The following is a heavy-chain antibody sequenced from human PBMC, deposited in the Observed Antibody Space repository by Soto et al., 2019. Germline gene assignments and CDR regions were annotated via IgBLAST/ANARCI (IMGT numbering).Heavy chain of an antibody. D-gene: IGHD6-19*01. CDR3: ARAVAVAADFYY. J-gene: IGHJ4*02. CDR2: INAGNGNT. Sequence: ASVKVSCKASGYTFTGYAMHWVRQAPGQRFEWMGWINAGNGNTKYSQKFQGRVTITRDTSASTAYMELSSLRSEDTAVYYCARAVAVAADFYYWGQGTLVTVSS. V-gene: IGHV1-3*01. CDR1: GYTFTGYA.